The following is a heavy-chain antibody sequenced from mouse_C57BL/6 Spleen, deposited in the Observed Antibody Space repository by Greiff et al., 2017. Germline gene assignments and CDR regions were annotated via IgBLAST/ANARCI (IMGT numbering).Heavy chain of an antibody. J-gene: IGHJ4*01. V-gene: IGHV1-69*01. CDR1: GYTFTSYW. Sequence: VQLQQPGAELVMPGASVKLSCKASGYTFTSYWMHWVKQRPGQGLEWIGEIDPSDSYTNYNQKFKGKSTLTVDKSSSTAYMQLSSLTSEDSAVYYCARRTTVVPYYAMDYWGQGASVTVSS. D-gene: IGHD1-1*01. CDR3: ARRTTVVPYYAMDY. CDR2: IDPSDSYT.